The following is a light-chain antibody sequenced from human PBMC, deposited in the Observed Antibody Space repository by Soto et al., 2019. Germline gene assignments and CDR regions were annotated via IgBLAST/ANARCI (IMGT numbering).Light chain of an antibody. V-gene: IGKV1-33*01. CDR3: QQYDFLVT. CDR1: QDINNY. Sequence: DIQMTQSPSSLSASVGDRVTITCQASQDINNYLNWYQLKPGKAPELLIYDASNLQTGVPTRFSGSGSGKHFTFTISSVQPEDIATYFCQQYDFLVTFGRGTRLEIQ. J-gene: IGKJ5*01. CDR2: DAS.